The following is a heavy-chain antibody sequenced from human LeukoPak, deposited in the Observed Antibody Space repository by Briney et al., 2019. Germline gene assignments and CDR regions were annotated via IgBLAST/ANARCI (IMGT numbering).Heavy chain of an antibody. V-gene: IGHV4-59*08. J-gene: IGHJ4*02. CDR1: GGSISSYY. CDR2: IYYSGST. Sequence: SETLSLTCTVSGGSISSYYWSWIRQPPGKGLEWIGYIYYSGSTNYNPSLKSRVTISVDTSKNQLSLKLSSVTAADTAVYYCARAYFGYSYGTWGQGTLVTVSS. CDR3: ARAYFGYSYGT. D-gene: IGHD5-18*01.